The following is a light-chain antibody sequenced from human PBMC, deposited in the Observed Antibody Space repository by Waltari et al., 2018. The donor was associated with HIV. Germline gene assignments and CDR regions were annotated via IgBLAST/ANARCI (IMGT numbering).Light chain of an antibody. CDR3: QQLYRYPLS. Sequence: DIQLTQSPSFLSASVGDRVTITCRASQDISTYLAWYQKVPGGTPKLLIYAASTLYTGVPSRFSGSGSGTEFTLTISDLQSEDFSTYFCQQLYRYPLSFGGGTKV. CDR1: QDISTY. CDR2: AAS. J-gene: IGKJ4*01. V-gene: IGKV1-9*01.